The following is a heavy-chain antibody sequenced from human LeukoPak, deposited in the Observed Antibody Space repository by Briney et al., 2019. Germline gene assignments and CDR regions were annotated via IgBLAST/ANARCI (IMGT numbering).Heavy chain of an antibody. CDR3: ARGPPRGNSVYFDY. CDR1: GYTFTSYG. D-gene: IGHD4-23*01. CDR2: ISAYNGNT. J-gene: IGHJ4*02. Sequence: HAASVKVSCKASGYTFTSYGISWVRQAPGQGLEWMGWISAYNGNTNYAQKLQGRVTMTTDTSTSTAYMELSSLRSEDTAVYYCARGPPRGNSVYFDYWGQGTLVTVSS. V-gene: IGHV1-18*01.